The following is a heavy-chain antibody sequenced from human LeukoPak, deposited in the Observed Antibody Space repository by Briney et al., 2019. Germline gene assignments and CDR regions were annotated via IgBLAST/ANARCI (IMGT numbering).Heavy chain of an antibody. Sequence: QTGGSLRLSCAASEFMFSDYWMSWVRQAPGKGPEWVASINRDGSEEYYADSVKGRFTVSRDNAKNSLFLQMNNLRVEDTAIYYCATYDNWVAGDVWGQGTTVSVSS. J-gene: IGHJ6*02. CDR2: INRDGSEE. D-gene: IGHD1-1*01. CDR1: EFMFSDYW. V-gene: IGHV3-7*01. CDR3: ATYDNWVAGDV.